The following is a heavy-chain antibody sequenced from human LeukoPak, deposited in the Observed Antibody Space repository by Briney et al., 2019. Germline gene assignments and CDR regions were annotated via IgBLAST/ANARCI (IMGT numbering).Heavy chain of an antibody. CDR1: GGSISSHY. D-gene: IGHD5-24*01. CDR3: ARRDNSFDS. Sequence: SETLSLTCTVSGGSISSHYWSWIRQPPGKGLEWIGYIYYSGVTYSNPSLRSRLTLSVDMSKNHFSLNLSSVTAADTAVYYCARRDNSFDSWGPGTLVTVSS. J-gene: IGHJ4*02. V-gene: IGHV4-59*04. CDR2: IYYSGVT.